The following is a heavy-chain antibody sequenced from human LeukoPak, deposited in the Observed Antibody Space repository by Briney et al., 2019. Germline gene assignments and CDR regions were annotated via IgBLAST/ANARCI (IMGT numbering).Heavy chain of an antibody. CDR2: IYTSGST. CDR3: ARVEYYYDSSGYRKQYYFDY. D-gene: IGHD3-22*01. Sequence: PSETLSLTCTVSGGSIYSGSYYWSWIRQPAGKGLEWIGRIYTSGSTNYNPSLKSRVTISVDTSKNQFSLKLSSVTAADTAVYYCARVEYYYDSSGYRKQYYFDYWGQGTLVTVSS. V-gene: IGHV4-61*02. J-gene: IGHJ4*02. CDR1: GGSIYSGSYY.